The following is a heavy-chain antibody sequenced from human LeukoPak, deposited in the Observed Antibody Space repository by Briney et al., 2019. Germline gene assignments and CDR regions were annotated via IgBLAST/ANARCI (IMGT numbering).Heavy chain of an antibody. J-gene: IGHJ4*02. Sequence: GGPLRLSCAASEFTFSSYWMHWVRQAPGKGLVWVSRINSDGSSTNYAASAKGRFAISRDNAKNTLYLQVNSLRAEDTAVYYCARGPSGWGSLDSWGQGTLVTVSS. D-gene: IGHD7-27*01. CDR3: ARGPSGWGSLDS. CDR1: EFTFSSYW. V-gene: IGHV3-74*01. CDR2: INSDGSST.